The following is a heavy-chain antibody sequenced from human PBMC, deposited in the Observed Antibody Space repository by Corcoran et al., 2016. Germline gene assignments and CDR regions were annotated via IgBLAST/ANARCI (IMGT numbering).Heavy chain of an antibody. CDR2: ISWDGGST. CDR3: AKGDYDFWSGYEKSYGMDV. Sequence: EVQLVESGGVVVQPGGSLRLSCAASGFTFDDYTMHWVRQAPGKGLEWVSLISWDGGSTYYADSVKGRFTISRDNSKNSLYLQMNSLRTEDTALYYCAKGDYDFWSGYEKSYGMDVWGQGTTVTVSS. V-gene: IGHV3-43*01. CDR1: GFTFDDYT. D-gene: IGHD3-3*01. J-gene: IGHJ6*02.